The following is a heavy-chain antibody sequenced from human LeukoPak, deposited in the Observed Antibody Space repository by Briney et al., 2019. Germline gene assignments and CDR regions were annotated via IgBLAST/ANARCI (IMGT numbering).Heavy chain of an antibody. D-gene: IGHD5/OR15-5a*01. Sequence: GGSLRLSCAASGFTFSSYGMHWVRQAPGKGLEWVAVISYDGSNKYYADSVKGRFTISRDNSKSTLYLQMDSLRAEDTAVYYCARASTPGFGLSGFDYWGQGTLVTVSS. J-gene: IGHJ4*02. CDR2: ISYDGSNK. CDR1: GFTFSSYG. CDR3: ARASTPGFGLSGFDY. V-gene: IGHV3-30*03.